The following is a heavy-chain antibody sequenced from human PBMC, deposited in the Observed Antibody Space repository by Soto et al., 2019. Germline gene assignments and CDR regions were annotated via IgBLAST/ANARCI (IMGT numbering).Heavy chain of an antibody. CDR1: GGTFSSYA. CDR3: ARGGVGALRPLDY. D-gene: IGHD1-26*01. J-gene: IGHJ4*02. CDR2: IIPNSGGT. Sequence: QVQLVQSGAEVKKPGSSVKVSCKASGGTFSSYAISWVRQAPGQGLEWMGGIIPNSGGTNYAQKFQGWVTMTRDTSISTAYMELSRLRSDDTAVYYCARGGVGALRPLDYWGQGTLVTVSS. V-gene: IGHV1-2*04.